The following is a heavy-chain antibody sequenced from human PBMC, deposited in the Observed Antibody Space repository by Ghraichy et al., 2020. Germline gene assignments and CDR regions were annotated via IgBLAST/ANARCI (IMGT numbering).Heavy chain of an antibody. J-gene: IGHJ3*02. CDR3: ARGYDILTGHKDAFDI. CDR1: GFTFSSYA. Sequence: GGSLRLSCAASGFTFSSYAMHWVRQAPGKGLEWVAVISYDGSNKYYVDSVKGRFTISRDNSKNTLYLQMNSLRAEDTAVYYCARGYDILTGHKDAFDIWGQGTMVTVSS. CDR2: ISYDGSNK. D-gene: IGHD3-9*01. V-gene: IGHV3-30*04.